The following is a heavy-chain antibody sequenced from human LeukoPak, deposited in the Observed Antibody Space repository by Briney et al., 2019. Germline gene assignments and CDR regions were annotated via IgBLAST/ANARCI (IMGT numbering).Heavy chain of an antibody. D-gene: IGHD6-19*01. CDR1: GITFSSYS. CDR3: AKDISPTWWLTPGWFDP. CDR2: ISSSSSTI. V-gene: IGHV3-48*04. Sequence: GGSLRLSCAASGITFSSYSMNWVRQAPGKGLEWVSYISSSSSTIYYADSVKGRFTISRDNAKNSLYLQMNSLRAEDTALYYCAKDISPTWWLTPGWFDPWGQGTLVTVSS. J-gene: IGHJ5*02.